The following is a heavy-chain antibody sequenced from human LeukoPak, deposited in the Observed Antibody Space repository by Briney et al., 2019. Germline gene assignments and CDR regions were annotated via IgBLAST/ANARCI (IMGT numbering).Heavy chain of an antibody. V-gene: IGHV1-18*01. CDR3: AISMTTVTTSVTEDDAFDI. CDR2: ISAYNGNT. D-gene: IGHD4-11*01. J-gene: IGHJ3*02. CDR1: GYTFTSYG. Sequence: ASVKVSCKASGYTFTSYGISWVRQAPGQGLEWMGWISAYNGNTNYAQKLQGRVTMTTDTSTSTAYMELRSLRSDDTAVYYCAISMTTVTTSVTEDDAFDIWGQGTMVTVSS.